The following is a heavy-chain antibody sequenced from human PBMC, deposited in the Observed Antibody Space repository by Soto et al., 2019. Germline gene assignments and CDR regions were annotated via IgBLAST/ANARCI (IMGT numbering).Heavy chain of an antibody. J-gene: IGHJ4*02. CDR3: ASPMTTVTTWSLGYFDY. CDR1: GGSISSSSYY. D-gene: IGHD4-17*01. CDR2: IYYSGST. Sequence: SETLSLTCTVSGGSISSSSYYWGWIRQPPGKGLEWIGSIYYSGSTYYNPSLKSRVTISVETSKNQFSLKLSSVTAADTAVYYCASPMTTVTTWSLGYFDYWGQGTLVTVSS. V-gene: IGHV4-39*01.